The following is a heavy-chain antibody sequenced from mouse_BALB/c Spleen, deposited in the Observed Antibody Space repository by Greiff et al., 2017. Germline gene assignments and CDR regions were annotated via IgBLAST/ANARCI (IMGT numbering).Heavy chain of an antibody. CDR3: ARWNEGAY. J-gene: IGHJ3*01. Sequence: VQLQQSGAELVRPGSSVKISCKASGYAFSSYWMNWVKQRPGQGLEWIGQIYPGDGDTNYNGKFKGKATLTADKSSSTAYMQLSSLTSEDSAVYFCARWNEGAYWGQGTLVTVSA. CDR1: GYAFSSYW. V-gene: IGHV1-80*01. CDR2: IYPGDGDT.